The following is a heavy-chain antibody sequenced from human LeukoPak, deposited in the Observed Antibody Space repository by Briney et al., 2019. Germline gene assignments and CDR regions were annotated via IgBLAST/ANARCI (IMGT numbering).Heavy chain of an antibody. CDR2: ISSSSSYI. CDR3: ARDGAYYDFWSGYYYYYYYMDV. D-gene: IGHD3-3*01. J-gene: IGHJ6*03. Sequence: PGGSLRLSCAASGFTFSSYSMNWVRQAPGKGLEWVSSISSSSSYIYYADSVKGRFTISRDNAKNSLYLQMNSLRAEDTAVYYCARDGAYYDFWSGYYYYYYYMDVWGKGTTVTVSS. CDR1: GFTFSSYS. V-gene: IGHV3-21*01.